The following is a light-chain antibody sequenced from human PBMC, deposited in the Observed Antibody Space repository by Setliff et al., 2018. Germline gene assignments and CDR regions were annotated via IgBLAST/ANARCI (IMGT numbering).Light chain of an antibody. CDR3: VSYTNSATLV. V-gene: IGLV2-14*03. CDR1: SSDIGGYNY. J-gene: IGLJ2*01. CDR2: DVS. Sequence: ALTQPASVSGSPGQSVTISCTGTSSDIGGYNYVSWYQQHPGKAPKLMIYDVSIRPSGVSTRFSGSKSANTASLTTSGLQAEDEADYYCVSYTNSATLVFGGGTKVTVL.